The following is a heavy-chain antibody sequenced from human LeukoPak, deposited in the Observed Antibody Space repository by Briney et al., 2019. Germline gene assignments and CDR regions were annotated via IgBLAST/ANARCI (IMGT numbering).Heavy chain of an antibody. D-gene: IGHD3-10*01. J-gene: IGHJ5*02. CDR3: ARRCTSYMARPIGGWFDP. CDR1: GGSISTSY. V-gene: IGHV4-59*08. Sequence: HSETLSLTCNVSGGSISTSYWSWIRQPPGKGLEWIGYISYTGSTSYNPSLNSRLTMSVDTSKNHFSLKLNSVTAADTAVYYGARRCTSYMARPIGGWFDPWGQGILVTVSS. CDR2: ISYTGST.